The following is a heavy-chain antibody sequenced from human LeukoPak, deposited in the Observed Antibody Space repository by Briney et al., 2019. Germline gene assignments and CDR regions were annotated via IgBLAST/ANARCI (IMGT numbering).Heavy chain of an antibody. V-gene: IGHV3-23*01. D-gene: IGHD6-25*01. J-gene: IGHJ4*02. CDR3: ASQTLSGYGNY. Sequence: GASLRLSCAASGFTFSSCAMSWVRQAPGKGLGWVSAISGSGGSTYYADSVKGRFTISRDNSKNTLYLQMNSLRAEDTAVYYCASQTLSGYGNYWGQGTLVTVSS. CDR1: GFTFSSCA. CDR2: ISGSGGST.